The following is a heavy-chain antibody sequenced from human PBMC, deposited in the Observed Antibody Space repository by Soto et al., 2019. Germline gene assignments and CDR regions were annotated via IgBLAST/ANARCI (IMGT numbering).Heavy chain of an antibody. J-gene: IGHJ6*03. CDR1: GFTFSTYW. CDR2: IKQDGSEK. V-gene: IGHV3-7*01. Sequence: GGSLRLSCAASGFTFSTYWMSWVRQAPGKGLEWVANIKQDGSEKYYVDSVKGRFTISRDNAKNSLYLQMNSLRAEDTAVYYCAREFYYYYYYMDVWGKGTTVTVSS. CDR3: AREFYYYYYYMDV.